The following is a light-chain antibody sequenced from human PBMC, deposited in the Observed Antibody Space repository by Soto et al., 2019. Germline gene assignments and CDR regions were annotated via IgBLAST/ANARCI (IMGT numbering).Light chain of an antibody. CDR3: QQVNNYPWT. Sequence: DIQMTQSPSTLSASVGDRVTITCRASQTISSWLAWYQQKPGKAPKLLVYKASSLESGVPSRFSGSGSGTEFTLTISSLQPDDFAAYYCQQVNNYPWTLGQGTRVDIK. CDR2: KAS. V-gene: IGKV1-5*03. J-gene: IGKJ1*01. CDR1: QTISSW.